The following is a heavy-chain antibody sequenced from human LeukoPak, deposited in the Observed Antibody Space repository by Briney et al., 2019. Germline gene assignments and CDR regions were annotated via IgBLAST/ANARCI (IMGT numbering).Heavy chain of an antibody. Sequence: PGGCLRLSCAASGFTFSDYYMSWIRQAPGKGLGWVSYISSSGSTIYYADSVKGRFTISRDNAKNSLYLQMNSLRAEDTAVYYCARDDDGDYDYYYYYGMDVWGQGTTVTVSS. CDR1: GFTFSDYY. V-gene: IGHV3-11*01. J-gene: IGHJ6*02. CDR3: ARDDDGDYDYYYYYGMDV. D-gene: IGHD4-17*01. CDR2: ISSSGSTI.